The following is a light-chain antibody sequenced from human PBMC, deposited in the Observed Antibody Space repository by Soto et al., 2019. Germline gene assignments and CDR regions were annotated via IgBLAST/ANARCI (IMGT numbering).Light chain of an antibody. CDR1: QNSNSDY. CDR3: QQYGSSHT. Sequence: EIVLTQSPGTLSLSPGERATLSCRASQNSNSDYFAWYQQKPGQAPRLLIFGASTRATGIPDRFSGSGAGAYFNLTISRLEPVDFGVYYCQQYGSSHTFGQGTRLEIK. V-gene: IGKV3-20*01. J-gene: IGKJ5*01. CDR2: GAS.